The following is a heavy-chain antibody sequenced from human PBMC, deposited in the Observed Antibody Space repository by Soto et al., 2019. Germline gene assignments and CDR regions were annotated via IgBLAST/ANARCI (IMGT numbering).Heavy chain of an antibody. CDR3: AGRIAAAGTEGDY. Sequence: QVQRVQSGAEVKKPGSSVKVSCKASGGTFSSYAISWVRQAPGQGLEWMGGIIPIFGTANYAQKFQGRVTITVEESTSTAYREMSSLRSEDTAVYYCAGRIAAAGTEGDYWGQGTLVTVSS. V-gene: IGHV1-69*12. CDR1: GGTFSSYA. D-gene: IGHD6-13*01. J-gene: IGHJ4*02. CDR2: IIPIFGTA.